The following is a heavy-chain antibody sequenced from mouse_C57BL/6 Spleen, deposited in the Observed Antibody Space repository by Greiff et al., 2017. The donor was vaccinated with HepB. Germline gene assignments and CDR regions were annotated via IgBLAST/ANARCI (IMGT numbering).Heavy chain of an antibody. CDR2: ISDGGSYT. V-gene: IGHV5-4*01. CDR1: GFTFSSYA. Sequence: EVMLVESGGGLVKPGGSLKLSCAASGFTFSSYAMSWVRQTPEKRLEWVATISDGGSYTYYPDNVKGRFTISRDNAKNNLYLQMSHLKSEDTAMYYCARETELDYWGQGTTLTVSS. CDR3: ARETELDY. J-gene: IGHJ2*01.